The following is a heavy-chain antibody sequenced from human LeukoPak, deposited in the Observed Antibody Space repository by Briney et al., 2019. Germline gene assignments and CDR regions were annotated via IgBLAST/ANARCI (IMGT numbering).Heavy chain of an antibody. CDR1: GGSIRSYY. CDR2: IHDSGST. Sequence: PSETLSLTCTVSGGSIRSYYWSWIRQPPGKGLEWIAHIHDSGSTSYNPSLKSRLTMSVDTSKSQFSLRLRSVTAADTAVYYCARSIYTTSSHPYFFDYWGQGTLVTVSS. V-gene: IGHV4-59*08. CDR3: ARSIYTTSSHPYFFDY. D-gene: IGHD6-6*01. J-gene: IGHJ4*02.